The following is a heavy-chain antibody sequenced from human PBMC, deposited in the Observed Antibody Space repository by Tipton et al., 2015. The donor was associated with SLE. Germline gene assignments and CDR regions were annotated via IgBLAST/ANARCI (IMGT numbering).Heavy chain of an antibody. D-gene: IGHD2-2*01. CDR1: GGSISRYY. Sequence: TLSLTCTVSGGSISRYYWSWIRQSPAKGLEWIGYIYYRGSTRYNPSLRSRVTISVDTPKNQFSLNLNSLTAADTAMYYCARGGGSRSSCQDFDFWGQGTLVTVSS. V-gene: IGHV4-59*01. CDR3: ARGGGSRSSCQDFDF. J-gene: IGHJ4*02. CDR2: IYYRGST.